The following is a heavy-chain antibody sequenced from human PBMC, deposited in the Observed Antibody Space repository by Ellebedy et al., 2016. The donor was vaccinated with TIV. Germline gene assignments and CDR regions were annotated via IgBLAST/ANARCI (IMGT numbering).Heavy chain of an antibody. V-gene: IGHV1-46*01. Sequence: AASVKVSCKASGYTFTSYYMHWVRQAPGQGLEWMGIINPSGGSTSYAQKFQGRVTMTRDTSTSTVYMELSSLRSEDTAVYYCATERDGYNLGLSYYFDYWGQGTLVTVSS. J-gene: IGHJ4*02. CDR2: INPSGGST. CDR1: GYTFTSYY. D-gene: IGHD5-24*01. CDR3: ATERDGYNLGLSYYFDY.